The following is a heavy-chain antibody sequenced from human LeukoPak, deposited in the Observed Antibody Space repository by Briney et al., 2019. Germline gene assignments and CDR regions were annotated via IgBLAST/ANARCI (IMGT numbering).Heavy chain of an antibody. D-gene: IGHD3-22*01. V-gene: IGHV3-30*02. Sequence: GGSLRLPCAASGFIFSNYGMHWVRQAPGKGLEWVAFMRSDGSDKHYADSVKGRFTISRDNSKNTLYLQMNSLRAEDTAVYYCTKHDSGSYYWGQGALVTVSS. CDR2: MRSDGSDK. CDR3: TKHDSGSYY. CDR1: GFIFSNYG. J-gene: IGHJ4*02.